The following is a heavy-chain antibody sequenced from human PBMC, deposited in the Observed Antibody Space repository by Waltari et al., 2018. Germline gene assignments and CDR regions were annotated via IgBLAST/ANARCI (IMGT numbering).Heavy chain of an antibody. J-gene: IGHJ5*02. CDR3: AKGPAARTNWFDP. CDR1: GFTFSSYD. Sequence: EVQLLESGGGLVQPGGSLRLSCAASGFTFSSYDMSWVRQAPGKGLWWVSGIGSSGRNTYYADSVKGRFTISRDDSKNTLYLQMNSLRAEDTAVYYCAKGPAARTNWFDPWGQGTLVTVSS. D-gene: IGHD2-2*01. CDR2: IGSSGRNT. V-gene: IGHV3-23*01.